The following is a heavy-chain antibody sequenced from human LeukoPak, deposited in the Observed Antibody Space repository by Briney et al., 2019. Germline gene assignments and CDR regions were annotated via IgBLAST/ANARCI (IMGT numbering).Heavy chain of an antibody. Sequence: GGSLRLSCAASGFTFSSYTMTWVRQAPGKGLEWVSSISSSSTYIFYADSVKGRFTISRDNSKNTLYLQMNSLRAEDTAVYYCARHHNGMDVWGQGTTVTVSS. J-gene: IGHJ6*02. CDR2: ISSSSTYI. CDR1: GFTFSSYT. V-gene: IGHV3-21*04. CDR3: ARHHNGMDV.